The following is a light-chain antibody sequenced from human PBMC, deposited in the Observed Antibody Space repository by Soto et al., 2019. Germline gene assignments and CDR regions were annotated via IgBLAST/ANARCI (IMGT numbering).Light chain of an antibody. V-gene: IGLV1-44*01. CDR1: SSHIGSNT. J-gene: IGLJ1*01. CDR2: SNN. Sequence: QSVLTQPPSASGTPGQRVTISCSGSSSHIGSNTVNWYQQRPGTAPKLLIYSNNQRPSGVPDRFSGSKSGTSASLAISGLQSEDEADYYCAAWDDSLNSKVFGTGTKLTVL. CDR3: AAWDDSLNSKV.